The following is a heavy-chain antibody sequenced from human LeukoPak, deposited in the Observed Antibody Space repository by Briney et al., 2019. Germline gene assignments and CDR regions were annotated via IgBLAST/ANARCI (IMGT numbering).Heavy chain of an antibody. Sequence: GGSLRLSCAASGFTFSDYYMSWIRQAPGKGLEWVSYISSSGSTIYYADSVKGRFTISRDNAKNSLYLQMNSLRAEDTAVYYCARGLLWFGGSVTTNWFDPWGQGTLVTVSS. CDR1: GFTFSDYY. CDR2: ISSSGSTI. D-gene: IGHD3-10*01. V-gene: IGHV3-11*01. CDR3: ARGLLWFGGSVTTNWFDP. J-gene: IGHJ5*02.